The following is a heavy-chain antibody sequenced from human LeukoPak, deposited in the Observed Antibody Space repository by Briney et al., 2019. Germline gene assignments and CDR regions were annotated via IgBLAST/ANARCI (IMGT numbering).Heavy chain of an antibody. CDR3: ARAGYYDSSGYYHPFDY. CDR2: IIPIFGTA. J-gene: IGHJ4*02. V-gene: IGHV1-69*06. Sequence: SVKVSCKASGGTFSSYAISWGRQAPGQGLEWMGRIIPIFGTANYAQKFQGRVTITADKSTSTAYMDLSSLRSDDTAVYYCARAGYYDSSGYYHPFDYWGQGIRVTVS. CDR1: GGTFSSYA. D-gene: IGHD3-22*01.